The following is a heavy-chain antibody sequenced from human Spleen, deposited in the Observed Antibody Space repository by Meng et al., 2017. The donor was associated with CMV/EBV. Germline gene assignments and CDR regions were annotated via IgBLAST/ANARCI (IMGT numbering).Heavy chain of an antibody. V-gene: IGHV4-4*02. CDR1: GVSINSASIGNTNW. J-gene: IGHJ4*02. CDR3: AREVYASGWYRVDN. D-gene: IGHD6-19*01. Sequence: SETLSLTCAVSGVSINSASIGNTNWWTWVRQSPGKGLEWIGEIYDSDNSNYNPLLKSRVTISVDKSKNQFSLKLTSVTAADTALYYCAREVYASGWYRVDNWGQGTLVTVSS. CDR2: IYDSDNS.